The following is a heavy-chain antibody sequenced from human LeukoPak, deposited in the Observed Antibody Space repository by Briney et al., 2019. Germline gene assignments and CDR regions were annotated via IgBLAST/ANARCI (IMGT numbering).Heavy chain of an antibody. Sequence: SETLSLTCAVYGESLNYYYWSWIRQSPEKGLEWIGEVFDGKTTNYNPSLKSRVTISAVTSSNQFSLNLKSVTAADTAVYYCARDYSGWSNSFDPWGQGSLVTVSS. CDR2: VFDGKTT. V-gene: IGHV4-34*12. J-gene: IGHJ5*02. D-gene: IGHD6-19*01. CDR3: ARDYSGWSNSFDP. CDR1: GESLNYYY.